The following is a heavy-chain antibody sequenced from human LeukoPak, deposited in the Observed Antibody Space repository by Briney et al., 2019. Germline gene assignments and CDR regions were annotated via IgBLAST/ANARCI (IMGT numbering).Heavy chain of an antibody. V-gene: IGHV3-21*01. Sequence: GGSLRLSCAASGFTFSSYSMNWVRQAPGKGLEWVSSISSSSSYIYYADSVKGRFTISRDNAKNSLYLQMNSLRAEDTAVYYCARLRTGTTSGFDYWGQGTLVTVSS. J-gene: IGHJ4*02. CDR3: ARLRTGTTSGFDY. CDR2: ISSSSSYI. CDR1: GFTFSSYS. D-gene: IGHD1-1*01.